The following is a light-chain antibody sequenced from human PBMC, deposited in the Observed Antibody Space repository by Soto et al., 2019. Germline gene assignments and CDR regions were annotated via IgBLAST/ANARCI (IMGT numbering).Light chain of an antibody. Sequence: QSALTQPRSVSGSPGQSVTISCTGTSSDVGNYNYVSWYQQHPGKAPRLMIYDVGRRPSGVPDRFSGSKSGNTASLTISGLQAEDEADYFCCSYAGSYTLIFGGGTKLTVL. CDR3: CSYAGSYTLI. CDR2: DVG. CDR1: SSDVGNYNY. V-gene: IGLV2-11*01. J-gene: IGLJ2*01.